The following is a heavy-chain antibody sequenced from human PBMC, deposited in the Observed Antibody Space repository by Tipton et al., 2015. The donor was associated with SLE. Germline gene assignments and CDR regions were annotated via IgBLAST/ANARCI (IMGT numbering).Heavy chain of an antibody. CDR3: EKDHLLDS. V-gene: IGHV3-64D*06. Sequence: GSLRLSCAASGFTFSSSTGYWVRQAPGRGLEYVAGISSNGHRTFYVDSVKGRFIISRDNSKDMVYLQVSSLRSEDTAVYYCEKDHLLDSWGQGTLVTVSS. CDR1: GFTFSSST. J-gene: IGHJ5*01. CDR2: ISSNGHRT.